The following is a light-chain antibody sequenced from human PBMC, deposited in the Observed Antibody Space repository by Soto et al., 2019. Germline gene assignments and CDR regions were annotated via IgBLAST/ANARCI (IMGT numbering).Light chain of an antibody. CDR2: GNG. CDR1: SSNIGAGHD. J-gene: IGLJ1*01. CDR3: CSYAGSNTFYV. Sequence: QSVLTQPPSVSGAPGQRVTISCTGSSSNIGAGHDVHWYQQLPGTAPKLLIYGNGNRPSGVPDRFSGSKSGNTASLTISGLQAEDEADYYCCSYAGSNTFYVFGTGTKVTVL. V-gene: IGLV1-40*01.